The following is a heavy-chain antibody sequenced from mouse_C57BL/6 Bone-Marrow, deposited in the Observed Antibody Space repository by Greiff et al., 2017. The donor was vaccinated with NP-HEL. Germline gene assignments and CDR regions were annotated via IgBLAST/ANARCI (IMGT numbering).Heavy chain of an antibody. D-gene: IGHD1-1*01. Sequence: QVQLQQSGAELARPGASVKLSCKASGYTFTSYGISWVKQRTGQGLEWIGEIYPRSGNTYYNEKFKGKATLTADKSSSTAYMELSSLTSEDSAVYYCARSGSSRFAYWGQGTLVTVSA. CDR1: GYTFTSYG. J-gene: IGHJ3*01. CDR2: IYPRSGNT. CDR3: ARSGSSRFAY. V-gene: IGHV1-81*01.